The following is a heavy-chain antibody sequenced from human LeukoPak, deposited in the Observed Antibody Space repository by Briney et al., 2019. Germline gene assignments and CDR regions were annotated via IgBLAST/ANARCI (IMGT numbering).Heavy chain of an antibody. CDR1: GYTLTELS. CDR2: FDPEDGET. J-gene: IGHJ6*02. Sequence: ASVKVSCKVSGYTLTELSMHWVRQAPGKGLEWMGGFDPEDGETIYAQKFQGRVTMTEDTSTDTAYMELSSLRSDDTAVYYCARDPFLEMAPKPYYYYGMDVWGQGTTVTVSS. V-gene: IGHV1-24*01. D-gene: IGHD5-24*01. CDR3: ARDPFLEMAPKPYYYYGMDV.